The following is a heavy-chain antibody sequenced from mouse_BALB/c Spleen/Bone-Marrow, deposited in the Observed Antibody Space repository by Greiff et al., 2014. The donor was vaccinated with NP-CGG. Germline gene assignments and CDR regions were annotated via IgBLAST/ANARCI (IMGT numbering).Heavy chain of an antibody. Sequence: LVKTGASVKISCKASDYSFTDYYMHWVKQTHGKSLGWIGYISCYNGATSYNQKFKGKATFTVDTSSSTAYMQFSSLTSEDSAVYYCARSEGIYYYGSSYALDYWGQGTSVTVSS. CDR2: ISCYNGAT. D-gene: IGHD1-1*01. CDR3: ARSEGIYYYGSSYALDY. V-gene: IGHV1S34*01. CDR1: DYSFTDYY. J-gene: IGHJ4*01.